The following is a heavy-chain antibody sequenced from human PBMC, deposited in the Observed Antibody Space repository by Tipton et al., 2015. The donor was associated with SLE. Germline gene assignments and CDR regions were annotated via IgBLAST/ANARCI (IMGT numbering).Heavy chain of an antibody. CDR3: ARTYNAHNYGYFAD. V-gene: IGHV4-59*08. J-gene: IGHJ4*02. D-gene: IGHD5-24*01. CDR1: GGSFSSHY. Sequence: GLVKPSETLSLTCTVSGGSFSSHYWSWIRQSPGKGLEGIGNIYYHGTRSYNPSLKSRLTISVDTSKNQFSLNVNSVTATDTAFYYCARTYNAHNYGYFADWGRGTPVSVSS. CDR2: IYYHGTR.